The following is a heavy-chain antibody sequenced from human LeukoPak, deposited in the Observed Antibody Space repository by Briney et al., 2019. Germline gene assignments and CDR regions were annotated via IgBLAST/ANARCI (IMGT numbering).Heavy chain of an antibody. CDR3: AKRYNWNEPWDY. CDR2: INHSEST. D-gene: IGHD1-1*01. V-gene: IGHV4-34*01. J-gene: IGHJ4*02. CDR1: GGSFSGYY. Sequence: SETLSLTCPVYGGSFSGYYWSWIRQLPGKGLEWSGQINHSESTNYNPSLKSRVTISVDTSKNQFSLKLSSVTAADTAVYYCAKRYNWNEPWDYWGQGTLVTVSS.